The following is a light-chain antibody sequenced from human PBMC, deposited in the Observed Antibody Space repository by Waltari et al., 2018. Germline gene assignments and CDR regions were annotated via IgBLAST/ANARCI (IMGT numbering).Light chain of an antibody. CDR3: QQYKNWPPSPWT. CDR2: GAS. CDR1: QSVSSN. Sequence: EIVMTQSPATLSVSPGERATLSCRASQSVSSNLAWYQQKPGQAPRLLMYGASTRPTGIPARFSGSGSRTEFTLTISSLQSEDFAVYYCQQYKNWPPSPWTFGQGTKVEIK. V-gene: IGKV3-15*01. J-gene: IGKJ1*01.